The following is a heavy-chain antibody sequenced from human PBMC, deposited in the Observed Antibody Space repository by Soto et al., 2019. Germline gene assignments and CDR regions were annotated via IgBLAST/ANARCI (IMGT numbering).Heavy chain of an antibody. Sequence: ASVKVSCKASGYTFTSYAMHWVRQAPGQRLEWMGWINAGNGNTKYSQKFQGRVTITRDTSASTAYMELSSLRSEDTAVYYCARDPRGWWLVDQYYYYGMDVWGQGTTVTVSS. V-gene: IGHV1-3*01. CDR2: INAGNGNT. CDR1: GYTFTSYA. J-gene: IGHJ6*02. CDR3: ARDPRGWWLVDQYYYYGMDV. D-gene: IGHD6-19*01.